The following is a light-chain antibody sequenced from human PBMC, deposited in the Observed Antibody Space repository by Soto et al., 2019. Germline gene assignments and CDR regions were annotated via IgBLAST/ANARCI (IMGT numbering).Light chain of an antibody. V-gene: IGKV3-15*01. CDR1: QSVSSN. CDR3: QQYNNWPPIT. J-gene: IGKJ5*01. Sequence: EIVMTQSPATLSVSQGERASLSCRTSQSVSSNLAWYQQKPGQAPRLLIYGASTRATGIPARFSGSGSGTEFTLTISSLQSEVFALYYCQQYNNWPPITFGQGTRLEIK. CDR2: GAS.